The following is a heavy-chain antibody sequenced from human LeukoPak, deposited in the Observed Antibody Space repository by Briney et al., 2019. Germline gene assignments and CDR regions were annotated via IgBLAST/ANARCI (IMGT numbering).Heavy chain of an antibody. D-gene: IGHD3-10*01. CDR3: ARDWGGDFDY. V-gene: IGHV3-21*01. CDR2: ISTGSNYI. CDR1: GFAFSSYA. Sequence: PGGSLRLSCAASGFAFSSYAMSWVRQTPGKGLEWVSSISTGSNYIYYADSVKGRFAISRDNAKNSLYLQLNSLRAEDTAVYYCARDWGGDFDYWGQGTLVTVSS. J-gene: IGHJ4*02.